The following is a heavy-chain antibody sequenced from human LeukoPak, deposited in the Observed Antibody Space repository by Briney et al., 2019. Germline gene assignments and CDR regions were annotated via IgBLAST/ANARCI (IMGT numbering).Heavy chain of an antibody. CDR3: AGGAAAGSHGMDV. CDR1: GGSFSGYY. CDR2: INHSGST. V-gene: IGHV4-34*01. D-gene: IGHD6-13*01. J-gene: IGHJ6*02. Sequence: PSETLSLTFAVYGGSFSGYYWSWIRQPPGKGLEWIGEINHSGSTNYNPSLKSRVTISVDTSKNQFSLKLSSVTAADTAVYYCAGGAAAGSHGMDVWGQGTTVTVSS.